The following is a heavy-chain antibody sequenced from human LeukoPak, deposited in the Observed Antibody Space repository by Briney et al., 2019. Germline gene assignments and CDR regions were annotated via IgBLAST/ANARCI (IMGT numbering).Heavy chain of an antibody. V-gene: IGHV3-74*01. J-gene: IGHJ4*02. D-gene: IGHD3-22*01. Sequence: PGGSLRLSXAAFGFTFSSYWMHWVRQAPGKGPVWVSRIHSDGSSTSYADSVRGRFTISRDDAKSTLYLQMNSLRAEDTAVYYCARSGWPYYFDYWGQGTLVTVSS. CDR1: GFTFSSYW. CDR2: IHSDGSST. CDR3: ARSGWPYYFDY.